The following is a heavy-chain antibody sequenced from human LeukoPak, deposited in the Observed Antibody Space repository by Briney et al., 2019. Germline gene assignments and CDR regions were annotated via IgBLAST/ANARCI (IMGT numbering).Heavy chain of an antibody. J-gene: IGHJ4*02. V-gene: IGHV4-34*01. D-gene: IGHD2-2*01. CDR3: ARGGLVVPAAMRIRLSYFDY. CDR2: INYSGST. CDR1: GGSFSGYY. Sequence: SETLSLTCAVYGGSFSGYYWSWIRQPPGKGLEWIGEINYSGSTNYNPSLKSRVTISVDTSKNQFSLKLSSVTAADTAVYYCARGGLVVPAAMRIRLSYFDYWGQGTLVTVSS.